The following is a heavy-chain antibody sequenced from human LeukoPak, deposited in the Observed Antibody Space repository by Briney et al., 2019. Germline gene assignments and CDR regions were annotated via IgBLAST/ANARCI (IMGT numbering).Heavy chain of an antibody. CDR2: ISGSGGST. V-gene: IGHV3-23*01. D-gene: IGHD3-3*01. Sequence: GGSLRLSCAASGFTFSSYAMSWVRQAPGKGLEWVSAISGSGGSTYYADSVKGRFTISRDNPKNTLYLQMNSLRAEDTAVYYCAKNDNYDFWSGYPFFDYWGQGTLVTVSS. J-gene: IGHJ4*02. CDR1: GFTFSSYA. CDR3: AKNDNYDFWSGYPFFDY.